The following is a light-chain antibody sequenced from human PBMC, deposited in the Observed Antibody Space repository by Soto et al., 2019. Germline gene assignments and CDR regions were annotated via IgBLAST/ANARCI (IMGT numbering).Light chain of an antibody. V-gene: IGKV3-15*01. J-gene: IGKJ2*01. CDR1: QNVGID. CDR3: LQYNDWPYT. Sequence: EIVVTQSPATLSVSPGDRATLSCRASQNVGIDLAWYQQKPGQAPRLLIYGKSTRATGLPARFSAFGSGTEFTLASSSLQSEDFALYYCLQYNDWPYTFGQGTKLEIK. CDR2: GKS.